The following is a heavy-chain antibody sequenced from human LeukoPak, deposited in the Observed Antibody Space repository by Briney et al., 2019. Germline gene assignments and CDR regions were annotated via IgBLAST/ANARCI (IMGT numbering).Heavy chain of an antibody. CDR3: ARGPSRFDSAGY. V-gene: IGHV4-59*01. Sequence: SETLSLTCTVSGGSISNYYWSWIRQPPGKGLEWIGYISYSGTTAYNPSIKSRVTISVDTSKNKFSLKLKSVTTADTAVYYCARGPSRFDSAGYWGQGTLVTVSS. J-gene: IGHJ4*02. CDR2: ISYSGTT. D-gene: IGHD3-9*01. CDR1: GGSISNYY.